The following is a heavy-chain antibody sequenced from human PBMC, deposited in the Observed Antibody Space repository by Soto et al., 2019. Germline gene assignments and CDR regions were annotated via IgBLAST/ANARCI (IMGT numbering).Heavy chain of an antibody. Sequence: ASVKVSCKASGGTFSSYTISWVRQAPGQGLEWMGRIIPILGIANYAQKFQGRVTITADKSTSTAYMELSSLRSEDTAVYYCARASRTGIAAAYYMDVWGKGTTVTVSS. CDR3: ARASRTGIAAAYYMDV. CDR1: GGTFSSYT. V-gene: IGHV1-69*02. J-gene: IGHJ6*03. D-gene: IGHD6-13*01. CDR2: IIPILGIA.